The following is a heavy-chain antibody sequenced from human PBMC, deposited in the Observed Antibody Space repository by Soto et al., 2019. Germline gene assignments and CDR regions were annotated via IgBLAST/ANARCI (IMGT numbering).Heavy chain of an antibody. CDR1: GLSFNDYY. D-gene: IGHD2-2*01. CDR2: IYYSVST. Sequence: PSETLSLTCSVSGLSFNDYYWTWIRQPPGKGLEWIGNIYYSVSTSYNPSVKSRLTISLDTSKNQFSLKLRSVTAADTAVYYCARGAYPYAHPLEYWGQGTPVNVSA. CDR3: ARGAYPYAHPLEY. J-gene: IGHJ4*02. V-gene: IGHV4-59*01.